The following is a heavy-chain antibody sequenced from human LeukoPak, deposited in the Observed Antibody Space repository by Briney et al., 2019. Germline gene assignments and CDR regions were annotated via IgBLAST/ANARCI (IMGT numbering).Heavy chain of an antibody. D-gene: IGHD6-25*01. CDR1: GGSISSSSYY. V-gene: IGHV4-39*07. CDR2: IYYSGST. J-gene: IGHJ4*02. Sequence: SETLSLTCTVSGGSISSSSYYWGWIRQPPGKGLEWIGSIYYSGSTYYNPSLKSRVTISVDTSKNQFSLKLTSVTTADTAVYYCARAGGVKTAALDLDYWGQGTLVTVSS. CDR3: ARAGGVKTAALDLDY.